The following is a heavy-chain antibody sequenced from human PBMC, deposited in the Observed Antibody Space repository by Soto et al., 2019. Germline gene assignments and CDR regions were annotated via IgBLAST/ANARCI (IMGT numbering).Heavy chain of an antibody. CDR1: GFTVSSNY. J-gene: IGHJ4*02. CDR2: IYSDGST. Sequence: EVQLVESGGGLVQPGGSLRLSCAASGFTVSSNYMSWVRQAPGKGLEWVSFIYSDGSTYYADSVKGRFTISRDKSKNTLYRQINSLRGEDTAGYYCARPGVLSGYHFDYGAQGTRVTVSS. CDR3: ARPGVLSGYHFDY. V-gene: IGHV3-66*01. D-gene: IGHD3-22*01.